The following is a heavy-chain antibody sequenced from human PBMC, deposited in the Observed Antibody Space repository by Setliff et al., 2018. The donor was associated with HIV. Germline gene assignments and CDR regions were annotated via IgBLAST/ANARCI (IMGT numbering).Heavy chain of an antibody. J-gene: IGHJ4*02. Sequence: GGSLRLSCVGSGFTFSHAWMSWVRQAPGKGLEWVAGISWDGIKTTYGDSVRGRFTISRDNVEKSVYLQMNRLRNEDTARYYCARDHYLGLDYWGQGSLVTVSS. CDR3: ARDHYLGLDY. D-gene: IGHD7-27*01. CDR1: GFTFSHAW. CDR2: ISWDGIKT. V-gene: IGHV3-20*04.